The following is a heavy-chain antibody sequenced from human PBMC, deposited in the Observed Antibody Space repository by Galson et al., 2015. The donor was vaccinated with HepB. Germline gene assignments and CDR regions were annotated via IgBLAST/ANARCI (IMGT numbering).Heavy chain of an antibody. Sequence: SLRLSCAASGFTFSSYGMHWVRQAPGKGLEWVAVISYDGSNKYYADSVKGRFTISRDNSKNTLYLRMNSLRAEDTAVYYCAKGGGIDYWGQGTLVTVSS. D-gene: IGHD1-26*01. CDR1: GFTFSSYG. V-gene: IGHV3-30*18. CDR2: ISYDGSNK. J-gene: IGHJ4*02. CDR3: AKGGGIDY.